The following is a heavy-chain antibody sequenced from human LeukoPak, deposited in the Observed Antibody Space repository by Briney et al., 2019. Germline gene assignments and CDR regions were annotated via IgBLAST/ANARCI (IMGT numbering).Heavy chain of an antibody. CDR1: GYIFTSYY. CDR3: ARHSESITVFGVAAGWFDP. V-gene: IGHV1-46*01. D-gene: IGHD3-3*01. Sequence: ASVKVSCKASGYIFTSYYMHWVRQAPGQGLEWMGIINPSGGSTSYAQKFQGRVTMTRDTSTSTVYMELSSLRSEDTAVYYCARHSESITVFGVAAGWFDPWGQGTLVTVSS. CDR2: INPSGGST. J-gene: IGHJ5*02.